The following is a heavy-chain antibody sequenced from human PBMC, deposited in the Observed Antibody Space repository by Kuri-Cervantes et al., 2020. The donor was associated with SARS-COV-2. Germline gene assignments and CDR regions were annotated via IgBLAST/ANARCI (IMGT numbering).Heavy chain of an antibody. CDR1: GGSITTSSHY. D-gene: IGHD6-13*01. Sequence: ESLKISCTVSGGSITTSSHYWGWIRQPPGKGLEWIGTVAYSGGAYYNSFLKSRVTMSVDKSKNQFSLKLSSVTAADTAVYYCARQYSSSWYGEGQFDYWGQGTLVTVSS. CDR3: ARQYSSSWYGEGQFDY. J-gene: IGHJ4*02. CDR2: VAYSGGA. V-gene: IGHV4-39*07.